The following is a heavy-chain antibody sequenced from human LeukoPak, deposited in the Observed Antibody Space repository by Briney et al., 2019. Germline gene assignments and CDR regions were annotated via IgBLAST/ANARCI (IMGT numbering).Heavy chain of an antibody. CDR1: GGSISSGDYY. Sequence: PSETLSLTCTVSGGSISSGDYYWSWIRQPPGKGLEWIGSIYYSGSTYYNPSLKSRVTISVDTSKNQFSLKLSSVTAADTAVYYCARDRVSVGAFDIWGQGTMVTVSS. CDR2: IYYSGST. V-gene: IGHV4-39*07. J-gene: IGHJ3*02. CDR3: ARDRVSVGAFDI.